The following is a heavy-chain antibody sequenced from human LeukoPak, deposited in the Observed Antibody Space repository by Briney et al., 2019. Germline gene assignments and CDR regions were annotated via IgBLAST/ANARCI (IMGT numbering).Heavy chain of an antibody. CDR1: GFTFSDYY. V-gene: IGHV3-11*01. J-gene: IGHJ5*02. CDR2: ISSSGSTI. D-gene: IGHD3-22*01. Sequence: PGGSLRLSCAASGFTFSDYYMSWIRQAPGKGLEWVSYISSSGSTIYYADSVKGRFTISRDNAKNSLYLQMNSLRAEDTAVYYCAKWDSSGYSDWFDPWGQGTLVTVSS. CDR3: AKWDSSGYSDWFDP.